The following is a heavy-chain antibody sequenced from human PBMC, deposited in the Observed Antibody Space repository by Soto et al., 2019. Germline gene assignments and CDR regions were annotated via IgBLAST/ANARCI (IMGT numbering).Heavy chain of an antibody. Sequence: SETLSLTCTVSGGSISSYYWSWIRQPPGKGLEWIGYIYYSGSTNYNPSLKSRVTISVDTSKNQFSLKLSSVTAADTAVYYCATSMRNDYGDPFDYWGQGTLVTVSS. CDR1: GGSISSYY. V-gene: IGHV4-59*08. CDR2: IYYSGST. CDR3: ATSMRNDYGDPFDY. J-gene: IGHJ4*02. D-gene: IGHD4-17*01.